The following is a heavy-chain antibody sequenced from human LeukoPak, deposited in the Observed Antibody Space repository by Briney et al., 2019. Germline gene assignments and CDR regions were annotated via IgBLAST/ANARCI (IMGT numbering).Heavy chain of an antibody. CDR2: ISGSGGTT. V-gene: IGHV3-23*01. D-gene: IGHD6-13*01. CDR1: GFTFSSYA. Sequence: GGSLRLSCAASGFTFSSYAMSWVRQAPGKGLEWVSSISGSGGTTYYADSVKGRFTISRDYSKNTLYLQMNSLRAEDTAVYYCAKDKDSSSWYETPGWFDPWGQGTLVTVSS. CDR3: AKDKDSSSWYETPGWFDP. J-gene: IGHJ5*02.